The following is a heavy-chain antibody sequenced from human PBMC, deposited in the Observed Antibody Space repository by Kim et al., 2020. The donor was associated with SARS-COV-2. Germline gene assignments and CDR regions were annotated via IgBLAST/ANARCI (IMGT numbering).Heavy chain of an antibody. J-gene: IGHJ4*02. CDR3: AKDPSGSGSYYVPDY. D-gene: IGHD3-10*01. CDR1: GFIFSSYA. Sequence: GGSLRLSCAASGFIFSSYAMSWVRQAPGKGLEWVSAISGSGGSTYYADSVKGRFTISRDNSKNTLYLQMNSLRAEDTAVYYCAKDPSGSGSYYVPDYWGQGTLVTVSS. CDR2: ISGSGGST. V-gene: IGHV3-23*01.